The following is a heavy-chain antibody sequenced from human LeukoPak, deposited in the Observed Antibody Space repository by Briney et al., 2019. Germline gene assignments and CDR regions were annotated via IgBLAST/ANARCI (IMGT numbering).Heavy chain of an antibody. J-gene: IGHJ5*02. CDR1: GYTFTSYG. V-gene: IGHV1-18*01. CDR3: ARELKGDYCSSTSCYTGNWFDP. CDR2: ISAYNGNT. Sequence: EASVKVSCKASGYTFTSYGISWVRQAPGQGLEWMGWISAYNGNTNHAQKLQGKVTMTTDTSTSTAYMELRSLRSDDTAVYYCARELKGDYCSSTSCYTGNWFDPWGQGTLVTVSS. D-gene: IGHD2-2*02.